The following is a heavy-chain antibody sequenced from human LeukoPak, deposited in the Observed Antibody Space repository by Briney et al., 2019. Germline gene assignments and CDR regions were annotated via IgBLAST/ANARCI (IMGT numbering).Heavy chain of an antibody. Sequence: SVKVSSKASGFTFTSSAMQWVRQARGQRLEWIGWIVVGSGNTNYAQKFQERVTITRDMSTSTAYMELSSLRSEDTAVYYCAADPYGSGSYYKLWGFDYWGQGTLVTVSS. V-gene: IGHV1-58*02. CDR1: GFTFTSSA. D-gene: IGHD3-10*01. J-gene: IGHJ4*02. CDR2: IVVGSGNT. CDR3: AADPYGSGSYYKLWGFDY.